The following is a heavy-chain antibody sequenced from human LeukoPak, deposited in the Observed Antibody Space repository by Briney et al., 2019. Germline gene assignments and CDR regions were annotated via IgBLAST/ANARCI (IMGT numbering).Heavy chain of an antibody. CDR3: ARLGKMNLVQGVFWYFDL. Sequence: SETLSLTCTVSGGSVISDSWNWSRQSPGKGLEWIGYIYNTGNSNHNPSLKNRVTISFDKSKSQLSLVLTSVTAADTAIYYCARLGKMNLVQGVFWYFDLLGRGTLVTVSS. V-gene: IGHV4-59*08. CDR1: GGSVISDS. CDR2: IYNTGNS. D-gene: IGHD3-10*01. J-gene: IGHJ2*01.